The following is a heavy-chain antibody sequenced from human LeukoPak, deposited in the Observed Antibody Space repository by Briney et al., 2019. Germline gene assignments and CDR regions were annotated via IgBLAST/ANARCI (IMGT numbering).Heavy chain of an antibody. J-gene: IGHJ6*03. V-gene: IGHV4-39*01. CDR1: GGSISSSSYY. CDR2: IYYSGST. Sequence: SETLSLTCTVSGGSISSSSYYWGWIRQPPRKGLEWIGSIYYSGSTYYNPSLKSRVTISVDTSKNQFSLKLSSVTAADTAVYCCAIGSGWYRTPSSYYYYYYMDVWGKGTTVTISS. D-gene: IGHD6-19*01. CDR3: AIGSGWYRTPSSYYYYYYMDV.